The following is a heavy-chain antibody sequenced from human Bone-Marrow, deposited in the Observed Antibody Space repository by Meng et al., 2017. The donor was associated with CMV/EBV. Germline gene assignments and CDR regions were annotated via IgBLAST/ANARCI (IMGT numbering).Heavy chain of an antibody. V-gene: IGHV1-2*02. D-gene: IGHD3-10*01. CDR2: INPNSGGT. J-gene: IGHJ4*02. CDR3: ARAQLGSTMIRGVTPYFDY. CDR1: GYTFTGYY. Sequence: ASLKVSCKASGYTFTGYYMHWVRQAPGQGLEWMGWINPNSGGTKYAQKFQGRVTMTRDTSISTAYMEVRRLRSDDTDVYYCARAQLGSTMIRGVTPYFDYWGQGTLVTVSS.